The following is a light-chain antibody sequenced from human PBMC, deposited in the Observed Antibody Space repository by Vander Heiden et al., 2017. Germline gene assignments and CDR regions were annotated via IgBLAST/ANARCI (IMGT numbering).Light chain of an antibody. CDR2: AAS. CDR1: RDIGSW. Sequence: DIQMTQSPSSVSASVGDTVTITCRASRDIGSWLVWYQQKPREAPNLLIYAASSLQSGVPSRFGGSGSGTDFTLTISSLQPEDSATYYCQQANSLPYTFGQGTKLEI. CDR3: QQANSLPYT. J-gene: IGKJ2*01. V-gene: IGKV1-12*01.